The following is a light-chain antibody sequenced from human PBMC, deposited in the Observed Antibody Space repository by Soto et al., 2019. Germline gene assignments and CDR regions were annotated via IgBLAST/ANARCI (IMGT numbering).Light chain of an antibody. CDR3: TSHTSSNTPYV. CDR2: DVT. Sequence: QSVLTQPASVSGSPGQSITISCTGTSSDVGGYNYVSWDQQHPGKAHKLMIYDVTNRPSGVSDRFSGSKSGNTASLTSPGLQAEGESDYSCTSHTSSNTPYVVGTGTKVTVL. CDR1: SSDVGGYNY. J-gene: IGLJ1*01. V-gene: IGLV2-14*03.